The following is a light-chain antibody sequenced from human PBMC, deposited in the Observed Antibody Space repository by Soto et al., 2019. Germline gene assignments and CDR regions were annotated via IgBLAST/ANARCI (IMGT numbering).Light chain of an antibody. CDR1: QTINSY. Sequence: DIQMTQFPSSLSASVGDRVTITCRASQTINSYLNWYQQKPGKAPKLLIYAASSLQSGVPSRFSGSGSGTDVTLTISSLQSEDFAVYYCQQYNNWPPITFGQGTRLEI. CDR2: AAS. J-gene: IGKJ5*01. CDR3: QQYNNWPPIT. V-gene: IGKV1-39*01.